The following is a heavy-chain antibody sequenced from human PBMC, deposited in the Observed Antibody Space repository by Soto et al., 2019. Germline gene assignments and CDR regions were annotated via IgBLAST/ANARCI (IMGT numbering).Heavy chain of an antibody. J-gene: IGHJ3*02. Sequence: HPGGSLRLSCAFSGITFSDYSINSVRQAPGKGLEWVSGLSGGTGTTYYADSVKGRFTISRDNSKNTVYLQMNSLRAEDTALYYYATVLSAAFDMWGQGTMVTVSS. CDR1: GITFSDYS. V-gene: IGHV3-23*01. CDR3: ATVLSAAFDM. CDR2: LSGGTGTT.